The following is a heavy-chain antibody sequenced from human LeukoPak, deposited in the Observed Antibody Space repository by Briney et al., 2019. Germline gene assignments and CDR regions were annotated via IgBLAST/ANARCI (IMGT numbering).Heavy chain of an antibody. CDR2: VNPSGGST. CDR3: AKGGVAGTFDY. V-gene: IGHV1-46*01. D-gene: IGHD6-19*01. CDR1: GYTFTSNY. J-gene: IGHJ4*02. Sequence: ASVKVSCKASGYTFTSNYIHWVRQAPEQGLEWMGLVNPSGGSTTYAQMFQGRVTMTRDTSTSTVYLELSSLRSEDTAVYYCAKGGVAGTFDYWGQGTQVTVSS.